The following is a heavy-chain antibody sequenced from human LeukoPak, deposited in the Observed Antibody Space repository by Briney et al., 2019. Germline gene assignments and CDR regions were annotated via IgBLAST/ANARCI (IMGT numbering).Heavy chain of an antibody. J-gene: IGHJ6*02. CDR1: GFTFSSYA. Sequence: GGSLRLSCAASGFTFSSYAMHWVRQAPGPGLEWVAVISYDGSKKYYADSVKGRFTISRDNSKNTLYLQMNSLRSEDTAVYYCARRYYDILTGSPNYGMDVWGQGTTVTVSS. CDR2: ISYDGSKK. V-gene: IGHV3-30-3*01. D-gene: IGHD3-9*01. CDR3: ARRYYDILTGSPNYGMDV.